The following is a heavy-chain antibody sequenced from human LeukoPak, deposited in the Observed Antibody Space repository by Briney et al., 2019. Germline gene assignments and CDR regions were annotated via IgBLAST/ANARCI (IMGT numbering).Heavy chain of an antibody. CDR3: ARGTVGESGYLDY. CDR1: GGSLSSGDYY. J-gene: IGHJ4*02. CDR2: IYYSGST. V-gene: IGHV4-30-4*01. Sequence: PSQTLSLTCTVSGGSLSSGDYYRSWIRQPPGKGLEWIGYIYYSGSTYYNPSLKSRVTISVDTSKNQFSLKLSSVTAADTAVYYCARGTVGESGYLDYWGQGTLVTASS. D-gene: IGHD3-3*01.